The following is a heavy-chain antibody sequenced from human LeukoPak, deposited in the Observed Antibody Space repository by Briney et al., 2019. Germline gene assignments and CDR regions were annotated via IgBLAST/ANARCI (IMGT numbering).Heavy chain of an antibody. D-gene: IGHD6-13*01. Sequence: GGSLRLSCAASGFNFSDYYMSWIRQAPGKGLEWVSYISSSGSTIYYADSVKGRFTISRDNAKNSLYLQMNSLRAEDTAVYYCARLRADSSSYGSDDAFDIWGQGTMVTVSS. J-gene: IGHJ3*02. CDR3: ARLRADSSSYGSDDAFDI. CDR1: GFNFSDYY. CDR2: ISSSGSTI. V-gene: IGHV3-11*01.